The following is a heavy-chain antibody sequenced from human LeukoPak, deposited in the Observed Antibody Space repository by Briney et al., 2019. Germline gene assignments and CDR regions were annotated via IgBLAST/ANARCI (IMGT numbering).Heavy chain of an antibody. CDR1: GYTFTSYD. D-gene: IGHD3-10*01. J-gene: IGHJ4*02. Sequence: ASVTVSCKASGYTFTSYDINWVRQATGQGLERMGWMNPNSGNTGYAQKFQGRVTMTRSTFISTAYMELSSLRSEDTAVYYCARDPPRAAMVRGAGGDYWGQGTLVTVSS. CDR2: MNPNSGNT. CDR3: ARDPPRAAMVRGAGGDY. V-gene: IGHV1-8*01.